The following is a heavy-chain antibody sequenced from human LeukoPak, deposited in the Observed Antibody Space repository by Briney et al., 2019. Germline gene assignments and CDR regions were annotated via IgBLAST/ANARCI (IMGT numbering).Heavy chain of an antibody. J-gene: IGHJ6*03. CDR3: ARAGYCSGGGWACYYYYMDV. V-gene: IGHV1-2*02. Sequence: ASVKVSCKASGYTFTGYYMHWVRQAPGQGLEWMGWINPNSGGTNYAQKFQGRVTMTRDTSISTAYMELSRLRSDDTAVYYCARAGYCSGGGWACYYYYMDVWGKGTTVTVSS. CDR2: INPNSGGT. CDR1: GYTFTGYY. D-gene: IGHD2-15*01.